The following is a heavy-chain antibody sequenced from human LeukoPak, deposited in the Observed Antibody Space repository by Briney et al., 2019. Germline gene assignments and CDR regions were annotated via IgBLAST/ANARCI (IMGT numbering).Heavy chain of an antibody. D-gene: IGHD3-22*01. CDR1: GGTFSSYT. Sequence: SVKVSCKASGGTFSSYTISWVRQAPGQGLEWMGRIIPILGIANYAQKFQGRVTITADKSTSTAYMELSSLRSEDTAVYYCAREAPPPRITMIVVVTGYGMDVWGQGTTVTVSS. CDR3: AREAPPPRITMIVVVTGYGMDV. J-gene: IGHJ6*02. CDR2: IIPILGIA. V-gene: IGHV1-69*04.